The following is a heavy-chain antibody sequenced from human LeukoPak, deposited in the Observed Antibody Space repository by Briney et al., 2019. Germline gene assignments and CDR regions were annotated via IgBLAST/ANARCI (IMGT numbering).Heavy chain of an antibody. CDR3: AKCLGTMVRRGFHHFDY. Sequence: GGSLRLSCAASGFTFSSYAMSWVRQAPGKGLEWVSAISGSDDSTYYADSVKGRFTISRDNSKNTLYLQMNSLRAEDTAVYYCAKCLGTMVRRGFHHFDYWGQGTLVTVSS. CDR2: ISGSDDST. J-gene: IGHJ4*02. D-gene: IGHD3-10*01. V-gene: IGHV3-23*01. CDR1: GFTFSSYA.